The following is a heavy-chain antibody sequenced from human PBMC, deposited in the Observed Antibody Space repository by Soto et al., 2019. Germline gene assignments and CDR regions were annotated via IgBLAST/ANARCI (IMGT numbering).Heavy chain of an antibody. CDR1: GYPFTGYF. V-gene: IGHV1-2*02. CDR2: INPNSGGT. CDR3: ARDYGDYDNWFDP. J-gene: IGHJ5*02. Sequence: ASVKVSCKASGYPFTGYFMHWVRQAPGQGLEWMGWINPNSGGTNYAQKFQGRVTMTRDTSISTAYMELSRLRSDDTAVYYCARDYGDYDNWFDPWGQGTLVTVSS. D-gene: IGHD4-17*01.